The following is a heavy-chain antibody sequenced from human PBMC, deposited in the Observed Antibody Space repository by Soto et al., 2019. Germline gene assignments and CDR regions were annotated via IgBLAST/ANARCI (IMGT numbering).Heavy chain of an antibody. D-gene: IGHD4-4*01. Sequence: GGSLRLSCAASGFTFSSYGMHWVRQAPGKGLEWVAVIWYDGSNKYYADSVKGRFTISRDNSKNTLYLQMNSLRAEDTAVYYCARDLTVTLYYYYGMDVWXQGTTVTISS. CDR2: IWYDGSNK. CDR3: ARDLTVTLYYYYGMDV. J-gene: IGHJ6*02. V-gene: IGHV3-33*01. CDR1: GFTFSSYG.